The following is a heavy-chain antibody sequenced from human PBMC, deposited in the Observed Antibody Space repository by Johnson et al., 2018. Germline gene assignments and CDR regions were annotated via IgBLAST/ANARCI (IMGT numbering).Heavy chain of an antibody. V-gene: IGHV3-30-3*01. J-gene: IGHJ3*02. D-gene: IGHD3-22*01. Sequence: QLVESGGGVVQPGRSLRLSCAASGFTFSRYSMQWVSQAPGKGLEWVAVISYDGSAKYYGDSVKGRFTISRDNSKSQLYLQMNGLRADDTALYYLARPGYSDSSGYHGAFDIWGQGTMVTVSS. CDR2: ISYDGSAK. CDR3: ARPGYSDSSGYHGAFDI. CDR1: GFTFSRYS.